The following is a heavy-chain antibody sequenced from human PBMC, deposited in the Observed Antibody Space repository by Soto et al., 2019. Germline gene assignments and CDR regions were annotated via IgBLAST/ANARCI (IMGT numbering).Heavy chain of an antibody. V-gene: IGHV1-2*02. J-gene: IGHJ4*02. Sequence: GASVKVSCKASGYTFTGYYMHWVRQAPGQGLEWMGWINPNSGGTNYAQKFQGRVTMTRDTSISTAYMELSRLRSDDTAVYYCARAPPERYCSGGSCFIDYWGQGTLVTVS. CDR3: ARAPPERYCSGGSCFIDY. D-gene: IGHD2-15*01. CDR2: INPNSGGT. CDR1: GYTFTGYY.